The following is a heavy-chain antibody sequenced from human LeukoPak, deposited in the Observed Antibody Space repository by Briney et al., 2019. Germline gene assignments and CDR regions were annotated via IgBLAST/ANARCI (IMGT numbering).Heavy chain of an antibody. CDR3: AKASYDYDDYDAYNWFDP. CDR1: GGTFSNSA. D-gene: IGHD4-17*01. V-gene: IGHV1-69*04. Sequence: ASVKVSCKASGGTFSNSAINWVRQAPGQGLEWMGRIIPILGIINYAQKFQGRVTITADKSTSTAYMELSSLRSEDTAMYFCAKASYDYDDYDAYNWFDPWGQGTLVTVSS. CDR2: IIPILGII. J-gene: IGHJ5*02.